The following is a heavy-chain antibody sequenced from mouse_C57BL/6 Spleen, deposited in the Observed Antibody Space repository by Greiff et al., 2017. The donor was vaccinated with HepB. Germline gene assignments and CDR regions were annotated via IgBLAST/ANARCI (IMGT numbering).Heavy chain of an antibody. CDR2: IDPENGDT. J-gene: IGHJ3*01. V-gene: IGHV14-4*01. Sequence: VQLKESGAELVRPGASVKLSCTASGFNIKDDYMHWVKQRPEQGLEWIGWIDPENGDTEYASMFQGKATITADTSSNTAYLQLSSLTSEDTAVYYCTTGDDYWSSRFAYWGQGTLVTVSA. CDR3: TTGDDYWSSRFAY. D-gene: IGHD2-13*01. CDR1: GFNIKDDY.